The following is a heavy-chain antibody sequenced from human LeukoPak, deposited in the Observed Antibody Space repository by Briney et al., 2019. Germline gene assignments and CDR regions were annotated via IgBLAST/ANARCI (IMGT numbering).Heavy chain of an antibody. CDR1: GGSFSGYY. CDR3: ARGVYCSGGSCYLPFDY. V-gene: IGHV4-34*01. D-gene: IGHD2-15*01. CDR2: INHSGRT. Sequence: PSETLSLTCAVYGGSFSGYYWRWIRQPPGEGLEWIGEINHSGRTNYNPSLKSRVTISVDTSKNQFSLTLTSVTATDTAVYYCARGVYCSGGSCYLPFDYWGQGSLATVSS. J-gene: IGHJ4*02.